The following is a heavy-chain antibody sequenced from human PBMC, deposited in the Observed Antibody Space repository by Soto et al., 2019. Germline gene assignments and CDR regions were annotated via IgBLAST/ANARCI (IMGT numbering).Heavy chain of an antibody. D-gene: IGHD3-10*01. CDR2: ISGSGGST. Sequence: PGGSLRLSCAASGFTFSSYAMSWVRQAPGKGLEWVSAISGSGGSTYYADSVKGRFTISRDNSKNTLYLQMNSLRAEDTAVYYYAKDGGSGSSYYYYYMDVWGKGTTVTVSS. J-gene: IGHJ6*03. V-gene: IGHV3-23*01. CDR3: AKDGGSGSSYYYYYMDV. CDR1: GFTFSSYA.